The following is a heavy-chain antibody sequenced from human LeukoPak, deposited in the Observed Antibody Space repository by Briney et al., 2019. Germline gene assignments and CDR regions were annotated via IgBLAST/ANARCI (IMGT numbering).Heavy chain of an antibody. CDR2: ISSNGGST. CDR3: ARDRAYTFDI. V-gene: IGHV3-64D*06. J-gene: IGHJ3*02. D-gene: IGHD3-16*01. CDR1: GFTFNNYP. Sequence: GGSLRLSCSASGFTFNNYPMYWVRQPPGKGLGYVSVISSNGGSTYYADSVKGRFTISRDNSKNTLYLQMSSLRAEDTAVYYCARDRAYTFDIWGQGTMVTVSS.